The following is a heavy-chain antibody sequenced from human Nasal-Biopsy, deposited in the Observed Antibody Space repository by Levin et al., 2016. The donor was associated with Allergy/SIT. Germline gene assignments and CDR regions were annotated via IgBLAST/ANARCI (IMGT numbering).Heavy chain of an antibody. CDR2: IIPLSQKT. CDR1: GSAFSNLV. Sequence: SVKVSCKVSGSAFSNLVISWVRQAPGQGLEWMAEIIPLSQKTEYEETFKGRVTLTADESSTTVYMELTSLRSEDTAIYYCANRDYDYWTGLYLWGQGTLVTVSS. D-gene: IGHD3-3*01. J-gene: IGHJ4*02. CDR3: ANRDYDYWTGLYL. V-gene: IGHV1-69*13.